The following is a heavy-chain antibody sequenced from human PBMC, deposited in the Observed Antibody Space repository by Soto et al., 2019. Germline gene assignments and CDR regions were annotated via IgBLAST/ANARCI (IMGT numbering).Heavy chain of an antibody. CDR3: ARVQLIAVDGHTYYYYGMDV. CDR1: GDSVSSNSAA. J-gene: IGHJ6*02. D-gene: IGHD6-19*01. Sequence: SQTLSLTCAISGDSVSSNSAAWNWIRQSPSRGLEWLGRTYYRSKWYNDYAVSVKSRITINPDTSKNQFSLQLNSVTPEDTAVYYCARVQLIAVDGHTYYYYGMDVWGQGTTVTVSS. V-gene: IGHV6-1*01. CDR2: TYYRSKWYN.